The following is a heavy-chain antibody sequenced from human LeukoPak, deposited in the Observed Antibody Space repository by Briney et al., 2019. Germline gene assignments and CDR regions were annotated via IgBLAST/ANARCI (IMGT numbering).Heavy chain of an antibody. CDR2: IRYDGSNK. D-gene: IGHD3-10*01. Sequence: PGGSLRLSCAASGFTFGSYGMHWVRQAPGKGLEWVAFIRYDGSNKYYADSVKGRFTISRDNSKNTLYLQMNSLRAEDTAVYYCAKDQGSGSYYPFFDYWGQGTLVTVSS. V-gene: IGHV3-30*02. J-gene: IGHJ4*02. CDR3: AKDQGSGSYYPFFDY. CDR1: GFTFGSYG.